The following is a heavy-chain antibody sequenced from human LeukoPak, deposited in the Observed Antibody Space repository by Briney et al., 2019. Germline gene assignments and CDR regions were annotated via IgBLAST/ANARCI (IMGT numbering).Heavy chain of an antibody. CDR3: GGEAVPYYYYMDV. CDR2: IYSGGST. V-gene: IGHV3-53*01. D-gene: IGHD3-10*01. CDR1: GFTVSSNY. Sequence: PGGSLRLSCAASGFTVSSNYMSWVRQAPGKGLEWVSVIYSGGSTYYADSVKGRFTISRDNSKNTLYLQVNSLRAEDTAVYYCGGEAVPYYYYMDVWGKGTTVTVSS. J-gene: IGHJ6*03.